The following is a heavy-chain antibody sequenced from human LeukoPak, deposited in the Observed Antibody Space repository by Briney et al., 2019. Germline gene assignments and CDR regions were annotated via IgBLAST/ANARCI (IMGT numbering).Heavy chain of an antibody. D-gene: IGHD5-18*01. CDR1: RVTLCSYA. CDR2: ISGGGDYI. V-gene: IGHV3-23*01. CDR3: AKNRGTGMAFYDH. Sequence: GGSLRLSCAASRVTLCSYAMTWVRRAPGKGLEWVSAISGGGDYIYYGDSVKGRVTSSRDNSESTLYLQMNNLRAEDTAVYYCAKNRGTGMAFYDHWGQGTQVTVSS. J-gene: IGHJ4*02.